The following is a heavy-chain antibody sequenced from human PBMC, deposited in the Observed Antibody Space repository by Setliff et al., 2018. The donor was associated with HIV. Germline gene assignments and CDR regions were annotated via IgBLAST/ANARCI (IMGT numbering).Heavy chain of an antibody. Sequence: SLTCTVSGGSISSGGYYWSWIRQHPGKGLEWIGYIYYSGSTYYNPSLKSRVTISVDTSKNQFSLKLSSVTAADTAVYYCARVPPLKAFGGVISLYYFDYWGQGTRVTVSS. D-gene: IGHD3-16*02. CDR1: GGSISSGGYY. V-gene: IGHV4-31*03. CDR2: IYYSGST. CDR3: ARVPPLKAFGGVISLYYFDY. J-gene: IGHJ4*02.